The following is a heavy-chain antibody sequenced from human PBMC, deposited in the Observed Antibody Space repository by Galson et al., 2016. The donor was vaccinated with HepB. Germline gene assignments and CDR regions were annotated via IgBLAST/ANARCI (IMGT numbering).Heavy chain of an antibody. J-gene: IGHJ4*02. CDR3: ARDASVGVVASILDY. D-gene: IGHD1-26*01. CDR1: GFAFSTYN. CDR2: ISSSSSGYM. V-gene: IGHV3-21*04. Sequence: SLRLSCAASGFAFSTYNMNWVRQAPGKGLEWVSSISSSSSGYMSYADSVKGRFTISRDSAKNSLYLEMNSLRAEDTAVYYCARDASVGVVASILDYWGQGALVTGSS.